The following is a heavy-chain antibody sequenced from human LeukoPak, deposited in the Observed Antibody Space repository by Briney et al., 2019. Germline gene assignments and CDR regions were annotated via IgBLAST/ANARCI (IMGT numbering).Heavy chain of an antibody. J-gene: IGHJ4*02. CDR3: ARDLHYDSSGYVD. CDR1: GFTFSSYA. V-gene: IGHV3-30*04. Sequence: GGSLRLSCAASGFTFSSYAMHWVRQAPGKGLEWVAVISYDGSNKYYADSVKGRFTISRDNSKNTLYLQMNSLRAEDTAVYYCARDLHYDSSGYVDWGQGTLVTVSS. D-gene: IGHD3-22*01. CDR2: ISYDGSNK.